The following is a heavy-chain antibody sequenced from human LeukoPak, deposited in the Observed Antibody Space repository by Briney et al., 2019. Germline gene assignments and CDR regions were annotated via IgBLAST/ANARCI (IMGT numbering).Heavy chain of an antibody. CDR1: GVSISSSY. D-gene: IGHD2-8*01. Sequence: PSETLSLTCTVSGVSISSSYWSWLRQPPGKGLEWIGYIYYSGSTNYNPSLKSRVTISVDTSKNQFSLKLSSVTAADTAVYYCAREERGYCTNGVCSTPLWGQGTMVTVSS. CDR3: AREERGYCTNGVCSTPL. V-gene: IGHV4-59*01. J-gene: IGHJ3*01. CDR2: IYYSGST.